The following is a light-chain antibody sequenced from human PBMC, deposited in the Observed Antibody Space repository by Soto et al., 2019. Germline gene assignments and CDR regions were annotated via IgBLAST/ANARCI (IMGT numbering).Light chain of an antibody. Sequence: QSVLTQPASVSGSPGQSITISCTGTSSDVGAYNYVSWYQQHPGKAPQLMIHEVSKRPSGVSNRFSGPKSGNTASLTISGLQAEDEADYYCSSYTSSSTPYVFGTGTKVTVL. CDR2: EVS. CDR3: SSYTSSSTPYV. J-gene: IGLJ1*01. CDR1: SSDVGAYNY. V-gene: IGLV2-14*01.